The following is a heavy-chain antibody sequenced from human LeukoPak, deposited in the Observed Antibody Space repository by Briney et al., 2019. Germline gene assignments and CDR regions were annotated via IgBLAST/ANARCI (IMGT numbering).Heavy chain of an antibody. CDR2: IYTSGST. Sequence: PSETLSLTCTVSGGSISSGSYYWSWIRQPAGKGLEWIGRIYTSGSTNYNPSLKSRVTISVDTSKNQFSLKLSSVTAADTAVYYCARDGGLYCXGDCSXYYYYYM. V-gene: IGHV4-61*02. CDR1: GGSISSGSYY. D-gene: IGHD2-21*01. J-gene: IGHJ6*03. CDR3: ARDGGLYCXGDCSXYYYYYM.